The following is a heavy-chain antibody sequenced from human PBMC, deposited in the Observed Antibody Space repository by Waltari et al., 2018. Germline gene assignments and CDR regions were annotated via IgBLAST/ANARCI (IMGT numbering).Heavy chain of an antibody. CDR2: IYSGGST. D-gene: IGHD5-12*01. CDR3: ARDGSPGGYGCFDY. Sequence: EVQLVESGGGLIQPGGSLRLSCAASGFTVSSNYMSWVRQAPGKGLEWVSVIYSGGSTYYADSVKGRFTISRDNSKNTLYLQMNSLRAEDTAVYYCARDGSPGGYGCFDYWGQGTLVTVSS. V-gene: IGHV3-53*01. CDR1: GFTVSSNY. J-gene: IGHJ4*02.